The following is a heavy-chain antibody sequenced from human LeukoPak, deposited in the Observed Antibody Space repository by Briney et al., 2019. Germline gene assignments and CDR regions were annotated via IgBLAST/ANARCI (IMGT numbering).Heavy chain of an antibody. V-gene: IGHV3-30*04. CDR1: GFTFSDYA. CDR3: ARSPYYDILAGFYYYFDY. D-gene: IGHD3-9*01. Sequence: AGSLRLSCAASGFTFSDYAMHWVRQAPGKGLERVADISYDGRNKYYADSVKGRLTISRDNSKSTLYLQMNSLRAEDTATYYCARSPYYDILAGFYYYFDYWGQGTLVTVSS. CDR2: ISYDGRNK. J-gene: IGHJ4*02.